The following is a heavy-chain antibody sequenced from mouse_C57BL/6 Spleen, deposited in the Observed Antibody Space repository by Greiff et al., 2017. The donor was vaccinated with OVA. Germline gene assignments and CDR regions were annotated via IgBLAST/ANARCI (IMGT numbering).Heavy chain of an antibody. Sequence: QVQLQQSGPELVKPGASVKISCKASGYAFSSSWMNRVKQRPGKGLEWIGRIYPGDGDTNYNGKFKGKATLTADKSSSTAYMQLSSLTSEDSAVYFCARPGTWEGSFAYWGQGTLVTVSA. V-gene: IGHV1-82*01. D-gene: IGHD4-1*01. CDR3: ARPGTWEGSFAY. CDR2: IYPGDGDT. J-gene: IGHJ3*01. CDR1: GYAFSSSW.